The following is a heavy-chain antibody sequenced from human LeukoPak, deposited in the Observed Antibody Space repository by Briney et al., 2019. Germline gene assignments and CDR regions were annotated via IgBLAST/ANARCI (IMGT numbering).Heavy chain of an antibody. V-gene: IGHV5-51*01. Sequence: GESLKISCQTSGSIFTTYWIAWVRQLPGKGLEWMGIIYPGDSDTRYSPSFQGQVTISADKSINTAYLQWSSLKASDTAMYYCARQSTTSSPSDYWGQGTLVTVSS. CDR1: GSIFTTYW. D-gene: IGHD4-17*01. J-gene: IGHJ4*02. CDR2: IYPGDSDT. CDR3: ARQSTTSSPSDY.